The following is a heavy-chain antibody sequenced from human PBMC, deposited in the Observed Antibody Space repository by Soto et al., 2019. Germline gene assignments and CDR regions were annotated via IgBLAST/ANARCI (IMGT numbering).Heavy chain of an antibody. CDR1: GFTFTRYS. Sequence: PGGSLRLSCAASGFTFTRYSMNWVRQAPGKGLEWVSSISSTTNYIYYADSMKGRFTVSRDNAKNSVYLEMNSLSAEDTAVYYCARESEDLTANFDYWGQGTLVTVSS. V-gene: IGHV3-21*01. CDR3: ARESEDLTANFDY. CDR2: ISSTTNYI. J-gene: IGHJ4*02.